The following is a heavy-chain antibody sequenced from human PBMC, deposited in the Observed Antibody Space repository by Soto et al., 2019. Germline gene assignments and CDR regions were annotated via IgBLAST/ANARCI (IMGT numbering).Heavy chain of an antibody. Sequence: PGGSLRLSCAASGFTFSSYVMSWVRQAPGKGLEWVSAISGSGDITYYADSVKGRFTISRDDSKKTLNLQVNSLRDEDTDVYYCAKAPYCISTTCYIDSWGQGPLVTVSS. V-gene: IGHV3-23*01. D-gene: IGHD2-2*01. CDR3: AKAPYCISTTCYIDS. CDR1: GFTFSSYV. J-gene: IGHJ5*01. CDR2: ISGSGDIT.